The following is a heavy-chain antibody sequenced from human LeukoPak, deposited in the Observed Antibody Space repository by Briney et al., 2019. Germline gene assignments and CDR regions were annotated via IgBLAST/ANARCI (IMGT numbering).Heavy chain of an antibody. CDR3: ARDLRSSGYYAFDY. CDR2: IYHSGST. D-gene: IGHD3-22*01. CDR1: GYSISSGYY. Sequence: SETLSLTCTVSGYSISSGYYWGWIRQPPGKGLEWIGSIYHSGSTYYNPSLKSRVTMSLDTSKNQFSLKLSSVTAADTAVYYCARDLRSSGYYAFDYWGQGTLVTVSS. V-gene: IGHV4-38-2*02. J-gene: IGHJ4*02.